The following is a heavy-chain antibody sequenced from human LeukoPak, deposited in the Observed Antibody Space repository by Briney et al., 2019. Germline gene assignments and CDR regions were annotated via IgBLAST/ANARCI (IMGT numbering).Heavy chain of an antibody. V-gene: IGHV3-30*02. CDR2: IRYDGSNK. Sequence: PGGSLRLSCAASGFTFSSYGMHWVRQAPGKGLEWVAFIRYDGSNKYYADSVKGRFTISRDNSKNSLYLQINSLRAEDTAVYYCARVKNYWVETALEGYYFDYWGQGTLVTVSS. J-gene: IGHJ4*02. D-gene: IGHD2-21*02. CDR1: GFTFSSYG. CDR3: ARVKNYWVETALEGYYFDY.